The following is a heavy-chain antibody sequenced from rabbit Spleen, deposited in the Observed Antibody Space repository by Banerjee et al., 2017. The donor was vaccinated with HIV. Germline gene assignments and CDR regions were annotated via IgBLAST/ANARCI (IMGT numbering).Heavy chain of an antibody. Sequence: QSLEESGGGLVRPGASLTLTCKASGFSFNSGDDMCWVRQAPGKGLEWIACIYAGSSNNAYSATWAKGRFTISKTSSTTVTLQMTSLTAADTATYFCARGSAMMTMVITGYYLTLWGQGTLVTVS. CDR2: IYAGSSNNA. CDR3: ARGSAMMTMVITGYYLTL. V-gene: IGHV1S40*01. CDR1: GFSFNSGDD. J-gene: IGHJ4*01. D-gene: IGHD2-1*01.